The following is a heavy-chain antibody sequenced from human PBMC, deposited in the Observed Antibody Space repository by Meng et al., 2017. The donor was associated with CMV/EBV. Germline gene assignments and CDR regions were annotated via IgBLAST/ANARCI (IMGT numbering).Heavy chain of an antibody. D-gene: IGHD1-7*01. CDR2: ISSSSSYI. CDR3: ARKGDLELFDY. Sequence: GGSLRLSCAASGFTFSSYSMNWVRQAPGKGLEWVSSISSSSSYIYYADSVKGRFTISRDNAKNSLYLQMNSLRAEDTAVYYCARKGDLELFDYWGQGTLVTVSS. CDR1: GFTFSSYS. J-gene: IGHJ4*02. V-gene: IGHV3-21*01.